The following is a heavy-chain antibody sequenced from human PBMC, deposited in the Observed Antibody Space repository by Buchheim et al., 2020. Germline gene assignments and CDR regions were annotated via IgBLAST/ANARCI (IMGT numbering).Heavy chain of an antibody. Sequence: QVQLVESGGGVVQPGESLRLSCAASGFTFNTYPMHWVRQAPGKGLGWVAVIASAGRDKKYGGRGKGRFTLPRDNSKNTVDLQMNSLRVEDTAVYYCARDRQVAAAAYLFDFWGQGTL. J-gene: IGHJ4*02. CDR2: IASAGRDK. V-gene: IGHV3-30*04. D-gene: IGHD6-13*01. CDR3: ARDRQVAAAAYLFDF. CDR1: GFTFNTYP.